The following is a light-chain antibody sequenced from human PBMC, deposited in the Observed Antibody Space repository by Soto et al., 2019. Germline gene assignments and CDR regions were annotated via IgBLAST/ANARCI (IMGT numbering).Light chain of an antibody. V-gene: IGKV3-11*01. J-gene: IGKJ4*01. Sequence: EIVLTQSPATLSLSPGERATLSCRASQSVSSHLAWYQQKPGQAPRLLIYDASNRATGIPARFSGSGSGTDFTLTISSLEPEDFAVYYCQQGSTLGGGTKVDIK. CDR2: DAS. CDR1: QSVSSH. CDR3: QQGST.